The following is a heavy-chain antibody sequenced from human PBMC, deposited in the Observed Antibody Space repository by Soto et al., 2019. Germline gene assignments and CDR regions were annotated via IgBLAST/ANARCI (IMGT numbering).Heavy chain of an antibody. D-gene: IGHD3-3*01. Sequence: QVQLQESGPGLVKPSETLSLTCTVSGGSISSYYWSWIRQPPGKGLEWIGYIYYSGSTNYNPSLKSRVTISADTSKNQFSLKLSSVTAADTAVYYCARDRKYYDFWSGYSADAFDIWGRGTMVTVSS. V-gene: IGHV4-59*01. CDR2: IYYSGST. CDR3: ARDRKYYDFWSGYSADAFDI. CDR1: GGSISSYY. J-gene: IGHJ3*02.